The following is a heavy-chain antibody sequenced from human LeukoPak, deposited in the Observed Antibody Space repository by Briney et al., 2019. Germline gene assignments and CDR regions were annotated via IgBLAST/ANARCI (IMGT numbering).Heavy chain of an antibody. D-gene: IGHD2-15*01. CDR1: GFTFSSYA. Sequence: GGSLRLSCAASGFTFSSYAMSWVRQAPGKGLEWVSGIWGGGDNTDYADSVKGRFTISRDNSKNTLYLQMNSLRAEDTAVYYCAKADGYCSGGSCRWHYYGMDVWGQGTTVTVSS. V-gene: IGHV3-23*01. J-gene: IGHJ6*02. CDR2: IWGGGDNT. CDR3: AKADGYCSGGSCRWHYYGMDV.